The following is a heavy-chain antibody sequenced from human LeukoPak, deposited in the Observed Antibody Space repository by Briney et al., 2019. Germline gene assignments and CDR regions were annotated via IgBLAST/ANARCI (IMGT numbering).Heavy chain of an antibody. D-gene: IGHD3-22*01. CDR3: ARDSYDSSGYYDY. V-gene: IGHV1-18*01. J-gene: IGHJ4*02. CDR2: ISAYNGNT. CDR1: GYTFTSYG. Sequence: ASVKVSCKASGYTFTSYGISWVRQAPGQGLEWMGWISAYNGNTNYAQKFQGRVTMTRDTSISTAYMELSRLRSDDTAVYYCARDSYDSSGYYDYWGQGTLVTVSS.